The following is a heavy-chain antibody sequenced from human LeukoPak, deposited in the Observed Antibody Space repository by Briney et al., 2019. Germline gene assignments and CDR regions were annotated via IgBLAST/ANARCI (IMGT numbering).Heavy chain of an antibody. CDR3: ARALYDSSGYYYGGGAFDI. CDR2: IYSGGST. CDR1: GFTVSSNY. Sequence: GGSLRLSCAASGFTVSSNYMSWVRQAPGKGLEWVSVIYSGGSTYYADSVKGRFTISRDNSKNTLYLQMNSLRAEDTAVYYCARALYDSSGYYYGGGAFDIWGQGTMVTVSS. V-gene: IGHV3-53*01. D-gene: IGHD3-22*01. J-gene: IGHJ3*02.